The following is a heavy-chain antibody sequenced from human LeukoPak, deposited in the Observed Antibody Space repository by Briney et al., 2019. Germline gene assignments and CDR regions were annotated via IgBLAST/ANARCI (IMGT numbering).Heavy chain of an antibody. D-gene: IGHD2-15*01. CDR3: ARVTISIELDD. Sequence: ASVKVSCKASGYTFTSYYMHWVRQAPGQGLEWMGIINPSGGSTSYAQKFQGRVTMTRDTSTSTVYMDLSSLRSEDTAVYYCARVTISIELDDWGQGTLVTVSS. CDR1: GYTFTSYY. J-gene: IGHJ4*02. CDR2: INPSGGST. V-gene: IGHV1-46*01.